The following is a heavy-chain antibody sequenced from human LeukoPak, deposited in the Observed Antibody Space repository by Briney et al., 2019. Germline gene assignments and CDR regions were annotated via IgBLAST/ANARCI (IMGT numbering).Heavy chain of an antibody. V-gene: IGHV3-23*01. CDR3: ATSYGDYVRNVIY. J-gene: IGHJ4*02. Sequence: PGGSLRLSCAASGFILNNYGLIWVRQAPGKGLEWVSAISNDGGGTQYADFVEGRFTISRDNSKNTLFLQMSSLRAEDTAVYYCATSYGDYVRNVIYWGQGTLVTVSS. D-gene: IGHD4-17*01. CDR1: GFILNNYG. CDR2: ISNDGGGT.